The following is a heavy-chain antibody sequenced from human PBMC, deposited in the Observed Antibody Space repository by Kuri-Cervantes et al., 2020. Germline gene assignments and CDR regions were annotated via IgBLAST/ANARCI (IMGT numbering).Heavy chain of an antibody. J-gene: IGHJ4*02. CDR1: GSTFSSYS. D-gene: IGHD3-10*01. CDR3: AKVGDTDLNDY. Sequence: GESLKISCAASGSTFSSYSMNWVRQAPGKGLERVSYISSSSSTIYYADSVKGRFTISRDNAKNTLYLQMNSLRAEDTAVYYCAKVGDTDLNDYWGQGTLVTVSS. V-gene: IGHV3-48*01. CDR2: ISSSSSTI.